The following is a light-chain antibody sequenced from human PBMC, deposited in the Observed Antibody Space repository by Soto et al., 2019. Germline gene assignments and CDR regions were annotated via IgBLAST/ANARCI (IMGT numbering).Light chain of an antibody. J-gene: IGLJ1*01. CDR2: EVS. CDR3: SSYTSSRYV. CDR1: SSDVGGYNY. Sequence: QSVLTQPASVSGSPGQSITISCTGTSSDVGGYNYVSWYQQHPGKAPKLMIYEVSNRPSGVSNRFSGSKSGNTASLTISGLHAEDEADYYCSSYTSSRYVFGTGTKVTVL. V-gene: IGLV2-14*01.